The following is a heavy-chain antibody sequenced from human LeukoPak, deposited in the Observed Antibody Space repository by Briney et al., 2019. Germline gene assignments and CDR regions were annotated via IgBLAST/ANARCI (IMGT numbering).Heavy chain of an antibody. D-gene: IGHD1-7*01. V-gene: IGHV3-21*01. CDR3: ARGGLNFDAFDI. J-gene: IGHJ3*02. Sequence: GGSLRLSCAASGLTLSSYSMNWVRQAPGKGLEWVSSIGSRSAYTYYADSVKGRFTISRDNSKNSLYLQMNSLRAGDTAVYYCARGGLNFDAFDIWGQGTMVTVSS. CDR2: IGSRSAYT. CDR1: GLTLSSYS.